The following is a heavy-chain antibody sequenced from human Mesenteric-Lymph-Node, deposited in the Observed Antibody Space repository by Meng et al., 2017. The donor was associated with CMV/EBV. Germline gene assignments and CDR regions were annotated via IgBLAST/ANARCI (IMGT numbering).Heavy chain of an antibody. D-gene: IGHD3-3*01. Sequence: GGSLRLSCAASGFTFSTYAMHWVRQAPGKGLEWVAVISYDGTNKYYTDSVKGRFTISRDNSKNTLYLQMNSLRPEDTAMYYCARGLPGSITIFGGPGSWGQGTLVTVSS. V-gene: IGHV3-30*04. CDR3: ARGLPGSITIFGGPGS. CDR2: ISYDGTNK. J-gene: IGHJ5*02. CDR1: GFTFSTYA.